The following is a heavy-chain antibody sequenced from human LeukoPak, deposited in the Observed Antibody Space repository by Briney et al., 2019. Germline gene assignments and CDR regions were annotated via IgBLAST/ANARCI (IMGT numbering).Heavy chain of an antibody. J-gene: IGHJ4*02. CDR1: GFTFSSYD. Sequence: PGGCLRLSCAASGFTFSSYDMLWVRQPTGKGLEWVSAINTAGDTFYSGSVRGRFTISRENAKNSFYLQMNSLRAGDTAVYYCTRAPPGSGWLVDNWGQGTLVTVSS. V-gene: IGHV3-13*04. D-gene: IGHD6-19*01. CDR2: INTAGDT. CDR3: TRAPPGSGWLVDN.